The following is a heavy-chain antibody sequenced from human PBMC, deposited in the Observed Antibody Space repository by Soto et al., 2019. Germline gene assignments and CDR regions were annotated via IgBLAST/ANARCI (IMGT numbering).Heavy chain of an antibody. CDR2: IIPIFGPA. J-gene: IGHJ6*02. V-gene: IGHV1-69*13. Sequence: ASVKVSCKASGGIFSSYAISWVRQAPGQGLEWMGGIIPIFGPANYAQKFQGRVTITADESTSTAYMYLSSLRSEDTAVYYCARGGYSGYDYNYYCYGMDVWGQGTTVTVSS. CDR1: GGIFSSYA. D-gene: IGHD5-12*01. CDR3: ARGGYSGYDYNYYCYGMDV.